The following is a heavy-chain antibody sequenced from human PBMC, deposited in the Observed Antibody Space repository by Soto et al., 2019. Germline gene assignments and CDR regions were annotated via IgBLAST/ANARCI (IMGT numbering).Heavy chain of an antibody. CDR2: IYYSGST. CDR3: ARNFLVVPAAMHGGGNWLDP. CDR1: GGSISSSSYY. J-gene: IGHJ5*02. Sequence: SETLSLTCTVSGGSISSSSYYWGWIRQPPGKGLEWIGSIYYSGSTYYNPSLKSRVTISVDTSKNQFSLKLSSVTAADTAVYYCARNFLVVPAAMHGGGNWLDPWGQGTLVTVSS. V-gene: IGHV4-39*01. D-gene: IGHD2-2*01.